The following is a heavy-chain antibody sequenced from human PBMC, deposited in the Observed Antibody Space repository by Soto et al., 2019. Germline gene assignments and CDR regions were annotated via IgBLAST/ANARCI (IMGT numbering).Heavy chain of an antibody. Sequence: QITLKESGPTLVKPTQTLTLTCTFSGFSLSTSGVGVGWIRQPPGKALEWLTFIYWDDDKRNSPFLKCRLTLTKDPTTDRVVLRITNMHPADTAPYFCAHLVVAGITSDFDSGGQGTLVTVSS. V-gene: IGHV2-5*02. CDR3: AHLVVAGITSDFDS. J-gene: IGHJ4*02. CDR1: GFSLSTSGVG. D-gene: IGHD2-15*01. CDR2: IYWDDDK.